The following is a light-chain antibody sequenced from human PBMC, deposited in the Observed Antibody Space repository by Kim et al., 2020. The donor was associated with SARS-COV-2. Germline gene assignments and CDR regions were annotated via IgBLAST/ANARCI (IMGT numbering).Light chain of an antibody. CDR2: AAS. Sequence: AIRMTQSPSSLSASTGDRVTITCRASQGISSYLAWYQQKPGKAPKLLIYAASTLQSGVPSRFSGSGSGTDFTLTISCLQSEDFATYYCQQYDSYPPTFGQGTKVDIK. CDR3: QQYDSYPPT. J-gene: IGKJ1*01. V-gene: IGKV1-8*01. CDR1: QGISSY.